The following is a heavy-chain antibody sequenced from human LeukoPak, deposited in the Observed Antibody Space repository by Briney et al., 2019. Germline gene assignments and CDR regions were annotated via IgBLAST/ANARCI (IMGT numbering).Heavy chain of an antibody. D-gene: IGHD2-2*01. CDR2: IKQDGSEK. Sequence: GGSLRLSCAASGFTFSSYWMSWVRQAPGKGLEWVANIKQDGSEKYYVDSVKGRFTISRDNAKNSLYLQMNSLRAEDTVVYYCARDSPYSSSTICYWMGRPPYTYAFDIGRKGTMVTAS. CDR3: ARDSPYSSSTICYWMGRPPYTYAFDI. V-gene: IGHV3-7*01. CDR1: GFTFSSYW. J-gene: IGHJ3*02.